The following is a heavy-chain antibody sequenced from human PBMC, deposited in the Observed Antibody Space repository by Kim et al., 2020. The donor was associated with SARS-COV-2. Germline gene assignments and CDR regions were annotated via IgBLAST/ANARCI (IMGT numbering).Heavy chain of an antibody. CDR2: IIPIFGTA. CDR1: GGTFSSYA. J-gene: IGHJ5*02. D-gene: IGHD6-6*01. CDR3: ARVSSSFRLGRWFDP. Sequence: SVKVSCKSSGGTFSSYAISWVRQAPGQGLEWMGGIIPIFGTANYAQKFQGRVTITADESTSTAYMELSSLRSEDTAVYYCARVSSSFRLGRWFDPWGQGTLVTVSS. V-gene: IGHV1-69*13.